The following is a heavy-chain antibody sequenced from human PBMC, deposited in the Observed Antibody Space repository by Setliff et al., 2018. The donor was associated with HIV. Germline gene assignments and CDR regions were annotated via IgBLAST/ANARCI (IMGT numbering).Heavy chain of an antibody. CDR2: INYRGNT. CDR1: GGSISTSRYY. Sequence: TSETLSLTCTVSGGSISTSRYYWGWIRQPPGKGLEWIGSINYRGNTYYNPSLTSRAAIFVDTSKNQISLKLSSVTAADTAVYYCASLNGSESPYIYYYYMDVWGKGTTVTVSS. V-gene: IGHV4-39*01. J-gene: IGHJ6*03. D-gene: IGHD3-10*01. CDR3: ASLNGSESPYIYYYYMDV.